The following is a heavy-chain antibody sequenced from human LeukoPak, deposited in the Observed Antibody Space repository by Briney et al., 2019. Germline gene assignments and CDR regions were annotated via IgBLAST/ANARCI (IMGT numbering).Heavy chain of an antibody. D-gene: IGHD6-19*01. J-gene: IGHJ6*02. CDR3: ARHSSGWSKYYYYYGMDV. Sequence: SETLSLTCTVSGGSISSYYWSWIRQPPGKGLEWIGYIYYSGSTNYNPSLKSRVTISVDTSKNQFSLKLSSVTAADTAVYYCARHSSGWSKYYYYYGMDVWGQGTTVTVPS. CDR1: GGSISSYY. V-gene: IGHV4-59*08. CDR2: IYYSGST.